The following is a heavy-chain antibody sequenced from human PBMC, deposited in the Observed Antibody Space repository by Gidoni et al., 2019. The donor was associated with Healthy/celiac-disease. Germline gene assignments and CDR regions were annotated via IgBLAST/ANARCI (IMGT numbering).Heavy chain of an antibody. CDR1: GFTFGDYA. V-gene: IGHV3-49*04. J-gene: IGHJ4*02. CDR3: TRRGQQLVPVVYYFDY. CDR2: IRSKAYGGTT. D-gene: IGHD6-13*01. Sequence: EVQLVESGGGLVQPGRSLRLSCTASGFTFGDYAMSWVRQAPGKGLEWVGFIRSKAYGGTTEYAASVKGRFTISRDDSKSIAYLQMNSLKTEDTAVYYCTRRGQQLVPVVYYFDYWGQGTLVTVSS.